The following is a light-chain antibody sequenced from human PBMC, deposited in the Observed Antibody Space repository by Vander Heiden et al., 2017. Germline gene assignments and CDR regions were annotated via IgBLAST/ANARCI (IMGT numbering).Light chain of an antibody. V-gene: IGLV2-11*01. CDR3: YSDAGGYRFV. Sequence: QSALTQPRPVSGSPGQSVTMSCTGTSRNVGGYNYVSWYQQHPGKAPKLMIYDVTNRPSGVPDRFSGSKSGNTAFLTISGLQAEDEADYYCYSDAGGYRFVFGTGTMVTVL. J-gene: IGLJ1*01. CDR1: SRNVGGYNY. CDR2: DVT.